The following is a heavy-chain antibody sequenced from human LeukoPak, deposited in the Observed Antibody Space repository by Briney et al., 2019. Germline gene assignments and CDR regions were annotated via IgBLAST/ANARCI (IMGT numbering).Heavy chain of an antibody. Sequence: GGSLRLSCAASGFTFSSYWMSWVRQAPGKGLEWVANIKQDGSEKYYVDSVKGRFTISRDNAKNSLYLQMNSLRAEDTAVYYCAREADGDYVGFDCWGQGTLVTVSS. CDR2: IKQDGSEK. D-gene: IGHD4-17*01. J-gene: IGHJ4*02. CDR1: GFTFSSYW. CDR3: AREADGDYVGFDC. V-gene: IGHV3-7*01.